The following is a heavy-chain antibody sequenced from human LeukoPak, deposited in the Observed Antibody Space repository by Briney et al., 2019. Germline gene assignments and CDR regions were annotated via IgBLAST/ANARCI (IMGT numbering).Heavy chain of an antibody. J-gene: IGHJ4*02. CDR2: ISAYNGNT. D-gene: IGHD3-22*01. CDR3: ARESYYDSSGYYLDY. V-gene: IGHV1-18*01. CDR1: GGTFSSYG. Sequence: ASVKVSCKASGGTFSSYGISWVRQAPGQGLEWMGWISAYNGNTNYAQKLQGRVTMTTDTSTSTAYMELRSLRSDDTAVYYCARESYYDSSGYYLDYWGQGTLVTVSS.